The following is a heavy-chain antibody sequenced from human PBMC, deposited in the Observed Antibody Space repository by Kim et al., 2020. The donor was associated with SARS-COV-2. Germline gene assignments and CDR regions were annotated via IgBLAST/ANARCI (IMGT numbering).Heavy chain of an antibody. CDR1: GGSFSGYY. J-gene: IGHJ6*02. CDR3: ARWFGWNGVWRNYYGMDV. V-gene: IGHV4-34*01. D-gene: IGHD2-8*01. CDR2: INHSGST. Sequence: SETLSLTCAVYGGSFSGYYWSWIRQPPGKGLEWIGEINHSGSTNYNPSLKSRVTISVDTSKNQFSLKLSSVTAADTAVYYCARWFGWNGVWRNYYGMDVWGQGTTVTVSS.